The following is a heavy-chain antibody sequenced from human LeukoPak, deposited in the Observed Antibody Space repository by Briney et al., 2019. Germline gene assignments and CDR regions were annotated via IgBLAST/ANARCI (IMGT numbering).Heavy chain of an antibody. CDR3: ARPLEYRSYYFDY. CDR2: IWYDGSNK. Sequence: GRSLRLSCAASGFTFSSYGMHWVRQAPGKGLGWVAVIWYDGSNKYYADSVKGRFTISRDNSKNTLYLQMNSLRAEDTAVYYCARPLEYRSYYFDYWGQGTLVTVSS. J-gene: IGHJ4*02. CDR1: GFTFSSYG. D-gene: IGHD2-2*01. V-gene: IGHV3-30*19.